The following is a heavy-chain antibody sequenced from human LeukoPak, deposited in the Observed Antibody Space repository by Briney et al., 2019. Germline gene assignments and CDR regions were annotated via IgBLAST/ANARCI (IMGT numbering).Heavy chain of an antibody. J-gene: IGHJ4*02. CDR2: IYCSGTT. V-gene: IGHV4-31*03. CDR1: GGSMSSGAYY. Sequence: SETLSLTCTVSGGSMSSGAYYWTWIRQYPGKGLEWIGYIYCSGTTYYNPSLKSRITISVDTSKDQFSLRLSSVTAADTAVYYCARDYSGYNRLDYWGQGTLVTVSS. D-gene: IGHD5-12*01. CDR3: ARDYSGYNRLDY.